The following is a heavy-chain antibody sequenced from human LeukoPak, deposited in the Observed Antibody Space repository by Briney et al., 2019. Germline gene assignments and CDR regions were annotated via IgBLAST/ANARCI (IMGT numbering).Heavy chain of an antibody. V-gene: IGHV1-2*04. Sequence: GASVKVSCKASGYTFTGYYMHWVRQAPGQGLEWMGWINPNSGGTNYAQKFQGWVTMTRDTSISTAYMELSSLRSEDTAVYYCARTRIAAAGIIAWGQGTLVTVSS. CDR1: GYTFTGYY. CDR2: INPNSGGT. CDR3: ARTRIAAAGIIA. D-gene: IGHD6-13*01. J-gene: IGHJ5*02.